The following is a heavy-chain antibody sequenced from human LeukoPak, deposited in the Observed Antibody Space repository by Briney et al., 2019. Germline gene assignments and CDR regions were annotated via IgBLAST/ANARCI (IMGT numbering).Heavy chain of an antibody. V-gene: IGHV3-21*01. CDR3: ATDGEKWELPFDY. D-gene: IGHD1-26*01. J-gene: IGHJ4*02. CDR2: ISSSSSYI. Sequence: GGSLRLSCAASGFTFSSYSMNWVRQAPGKGLEWVSSISSSSSYIYYADSVKGRFTISRDNAKNSLYLQMNSLRAEDTAVYYCATDGEKWELPFDYWGQGTLVTVSS. CDR1: GFTFSSYS.